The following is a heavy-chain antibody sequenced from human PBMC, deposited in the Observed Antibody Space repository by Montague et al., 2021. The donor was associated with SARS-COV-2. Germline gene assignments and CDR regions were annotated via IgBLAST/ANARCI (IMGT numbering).Heavy chain of an antibody. J-gene: IGHJ4*02. V-gene: IGHV4-34*01. Sequence: SETLSLTCAVYGVSSSNYYWSRIRQSPGKGLEWVGEINHSGYTDYNPSLESRLTISLDSSKKQFSLKMTSVTAADTAIYYCASAPGYSFGFWAYWGQGTLVSVSS. CDR1: GVSSSNYY. D-gene: IGHD5-12*01. CDR2: INHSGYT. CDR3: ASAPGYSFGFWAY.